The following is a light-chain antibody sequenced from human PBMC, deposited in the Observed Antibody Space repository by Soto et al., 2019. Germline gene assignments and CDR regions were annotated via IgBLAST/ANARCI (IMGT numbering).Light chain of an antibody. V-gene: IGKV3-15*01. Sequence: EIVMTQSPAVLSVSPGERATLSCRASQRIGTKIGWYQQKPGQAPRLLIFGASSRATGIPAKFSGSGSGTEFTLAISSLQSEDCAVYYCQQYNEWPRTFGQGTKVEIQ. CDR3: QQYNEWPRT. CDR2: GAS. CDR1: QRIGTK. J-gene: IGKJ1*01.